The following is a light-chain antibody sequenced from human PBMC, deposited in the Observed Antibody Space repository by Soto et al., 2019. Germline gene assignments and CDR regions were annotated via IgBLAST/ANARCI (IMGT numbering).Light chain of an antibody. CDR3: CSYAGSYTFYV. CDR1: TSDVGGYYY. CDR2: DVS. Sequence: QSALTQPRSVSGSPGQSVTISCSGTTSDVGGYYYVSWYQQHPGKAPKRIMYDVSTWPSGVPDRFSGSKSGNTASPFISGLQAEDEADYYCCSYAGSYTFYVFGTGTKGTVL. V-gene: IGLV2-11*01. J-gene: IGLJ1*01.